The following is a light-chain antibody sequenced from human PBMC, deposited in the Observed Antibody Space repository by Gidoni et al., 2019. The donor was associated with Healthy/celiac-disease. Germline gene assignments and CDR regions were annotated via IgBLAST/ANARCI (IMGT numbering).Light chain of an antibody. J-gene: IGKJ1*01. Sequence: EIVMTQSPATLSVSPRARATLSCRASQSVSSTLAWYQQKPGQAPRLLIYGSSTRATGIPARFSGSGSGTDFTLTISSLQSEDFAVYYCQQYNNWPPRTFGQGTKVEIK. V-gene: IGKV3-15*01. CDR3: QQYNNWPPRT. CDR1: QSVSST. CDR2: GSS.